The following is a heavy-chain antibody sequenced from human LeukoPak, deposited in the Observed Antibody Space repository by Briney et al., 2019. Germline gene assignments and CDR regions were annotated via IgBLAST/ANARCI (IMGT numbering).Heavy chain of an antibody. J-gene: IGHJ4*02. CDR3: AIVNILSFYFDC. V-gene: IGHV3-23*01. CDR2: ISGSGGST. Sequence: PGGSLRLSCAASGFTFSSYAMSWVRQAPGKGLEWVSAISGSGGSTYYADSVKGRFTISRDNSKNTLYLQMNSLRAEDTAVYYCAIVNILSFYFDCWGQGTLVTVSS. CDR1: GFTFSSYA. D-gene: IGHD2-21*01.